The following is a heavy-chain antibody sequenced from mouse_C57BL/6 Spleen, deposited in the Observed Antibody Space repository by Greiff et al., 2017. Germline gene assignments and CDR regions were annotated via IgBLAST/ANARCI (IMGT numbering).Heavy chain of an antibody. D-gene: IGHD2-12*01. J-gene: IGHJ4*01. CDR2: INPNNGGT. Sequence: EVQLQQSGPELVKPGASVKMSCKASGYTFTDYNMHWVKQSHGKSLEWIGYINPNNGGTSYNQKFKGKATLTVNKSSSTAYMELRSLTSEDSAVYYCAREGERRYYAMEYWGQGTSVTVSS. V-gene: IGHV1-22*01. CDR3: AREGERRYYAMEY. CDR1: GYTFTDYN.